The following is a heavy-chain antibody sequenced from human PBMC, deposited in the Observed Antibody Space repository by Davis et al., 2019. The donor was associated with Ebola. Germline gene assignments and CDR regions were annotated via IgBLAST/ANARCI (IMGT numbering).Heavy chain of an antibody. V-gene: IGHV4-59*08. J-gene: IGHJ5*02. CDR1: GGSISSYY. CDR2: IYYSGST. Sequence: SETLSLTCTVSGGSISSYYWSWIRQPPGKGLEWIGYIYYSGSTSFNPSLKSRVTMSVDTSKNQFSLKLSSVTAADTAVYYCARHERITYYYDSSGYGLRSGWFDPWGQGTLVTVSS. D-gene: IGHD3-22*01. CDR3: ARHERITYYYDSSGYGLRSGWFDP.